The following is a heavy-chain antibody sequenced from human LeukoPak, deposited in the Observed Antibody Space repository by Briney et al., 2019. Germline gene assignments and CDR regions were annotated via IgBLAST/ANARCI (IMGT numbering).Heavy chain of an antibody. CDR3: ARSYYYDRKSGYFDY. J-gene: IGHJ4*02. V-gene: IGHV3-30-3*01. CDR2: ISYDGNDK. CDR1: GFTFSNYA. D-gene: IGHD3-22*01. Sequence: GGSLGLSCAASGFTFSNYAMHWVRQAPGKGLERVAIISYDGNDKYYADSVKGRFTISRDNSKNTLYLQMNSLRAEDAAVYYCARSYYYDRKSGYFDYWGQGTLVTVSS.